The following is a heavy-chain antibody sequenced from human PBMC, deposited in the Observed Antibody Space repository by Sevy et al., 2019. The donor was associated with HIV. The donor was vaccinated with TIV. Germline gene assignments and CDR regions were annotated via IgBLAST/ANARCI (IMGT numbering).Heavy chain of an antibody. V-gene: IGHV3-11*01. CDR1: GFTFSDYY. Sequence: GGSLRLSCAASGFTFSDYYMGWIRQAPGKGLEWVSYISSSGSTINYADSVKGRFTISRDNAKNSLYLQMNSLGAEDTAVDYCARDTRAVRGVRKHYYYGMDVWGQGTTVTVSS. CDR3: ARDTRAVRGVRKHYYYGMDV. D-gene: IGHD3-10*01. J-gene: IGHJ6*02. CDR2: ISSSGSTI.